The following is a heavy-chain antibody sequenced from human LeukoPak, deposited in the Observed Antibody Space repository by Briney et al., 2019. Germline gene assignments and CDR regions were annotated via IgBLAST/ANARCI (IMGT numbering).Heavy chain of an antibody. CDR3: AAARGYYYDSSGYSYDAFDI. V-gene: IGHV1-58*02. Sequence: ASVRVSCKASGFTFTSSAMQWVRQARGQRLEWIGWIVVGSGNTNYAQKFQERVTITRDMSTSTAYMELSSLRSEDTAVYYCAAARGYYYDSSGYSYDAFDIWGQGTIVTVSS. CDR2: IVVGSGNT. J-gene: IGHJ3*02. CDR1: GFTFTSSA. D-gene: IGHD3-22*01.